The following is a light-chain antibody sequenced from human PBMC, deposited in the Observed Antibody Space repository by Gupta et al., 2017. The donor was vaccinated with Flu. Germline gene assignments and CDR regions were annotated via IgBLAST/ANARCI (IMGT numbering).Light chain of an antibody. V-gene: IGKV3-20*01. CDR2: GAS. CDR3: QQDWTAAQT. Sequence: DTLASTADEVATLSCRASESVSSASLAWHQQEPGQTPRLHIYGASSSATGVPDRFSGSGSGTEFTLTIMRPEPEAFGFYYCQQDWTAAQTFGEGTMMEIK. J-gene: IGKJ2*01. CDR1: ESVSSAS.